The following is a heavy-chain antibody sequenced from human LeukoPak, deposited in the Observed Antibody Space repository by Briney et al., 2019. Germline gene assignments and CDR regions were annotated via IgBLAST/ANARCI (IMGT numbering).Heavy chain of an antibody. CDR3: AKGSELIFY. D-gene: IGHD3-9*01. V-gene: IGHV3-30*02. Sequence: GGSLRLSCAVSGFTFNNYGMHWVRQAPGKGLEWVAFIQYDGSYKYYADSVKGRFTISRDTSTNTLYLQMNSLRPEDTAVYYCAKGSELIFYWGQGTLVTVSS. CDR1: GFTFNNYG. J-gene: IGHJ4*02. CDR2: IQYDGSYK.